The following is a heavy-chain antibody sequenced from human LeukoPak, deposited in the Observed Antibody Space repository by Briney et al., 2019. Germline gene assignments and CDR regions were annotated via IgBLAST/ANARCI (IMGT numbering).Heavy chain of an antibody. Sequence: PSETLSLTCTVSGGSISSYYWSWIRQPPGKGLEWIGYIYYSGSTNYNPSLKSRVTISVDMSKNQFSLKLSSVTAADTAVYYCARHPAPYYDILTGYHYNWFDPWGQGTLVTVSS. J-gene: IGHJ5*02. D-gene: IGHD3-9*01. CDR1: GGSISSYY. V-gene: IGHV4-59*08. CDR3: ARHPAPYYDILTGYHYNWFDP. CDR2: IYYSGST.